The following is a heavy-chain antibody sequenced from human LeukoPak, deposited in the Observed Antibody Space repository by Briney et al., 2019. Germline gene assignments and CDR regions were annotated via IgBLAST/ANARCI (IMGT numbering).Heavy chain of an antibody. CDR2: ISSSGSTI. CDR1: GFTFGDYY. Sequence: GGSLRLSCAASGFTFGDYYMSWIRQAPGKGLEWVSYISSSGSTIYYADSVKGRFTISRDNAKNSLYLQMNSLRAEDTAVYYCAREGVVPAAMLGSSGHYNWFDPWGQGTLVTVSS. V-gene: IGHV3-11*01. J-gene: IGHJ5*02. D-gene: IGHD2-2*01. CDR3: AREGVVPAAMLGSSGHYNWFDP.